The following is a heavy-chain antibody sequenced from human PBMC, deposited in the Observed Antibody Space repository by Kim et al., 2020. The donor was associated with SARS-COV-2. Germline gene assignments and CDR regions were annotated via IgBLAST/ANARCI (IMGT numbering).Heavy chain of an antibody. Sequence: STNHTPTRKSRVTISVDTSKNQFSLKLSSVTAADTAVYYCASSSSSYFDYWGQGTLVTVSS. CDR2: ST. J-gene: IGHJ4*02. CDR3: ASSSSSYFDY. V-gene: IGHV4-4*09. D-gene: IGHD6-13*01.